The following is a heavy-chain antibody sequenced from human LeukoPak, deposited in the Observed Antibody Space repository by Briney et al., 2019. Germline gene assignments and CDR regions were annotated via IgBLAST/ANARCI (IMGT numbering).Heavy chain of an antibody. V-gene: IGHV1-69*05. J-gene: IGHJ6*03. CDR2: IIPIFGTA. CDR3: ARSPTVTNYYYYYMGV. D-gene: IGHD4-17*01. CDR1: GGTFSSYA. Sequence: ASVKVSCKASGGTFSSYAISWVRQAPGQGLEWMGGIIPIFGTANYAQKFQGRVTITTDESTSTAYMELSSLRSEDTAVYYCARSPTVTNYYYYYMGVWGKGTTVTVSS.